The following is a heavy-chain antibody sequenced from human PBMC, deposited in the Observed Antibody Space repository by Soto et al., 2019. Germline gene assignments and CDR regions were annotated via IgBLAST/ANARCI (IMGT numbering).Heavy chain of an antibody. V-gene: IGHV3-7*01. Sequence: VQLVESGGGLVQPGGSLRLSCAASGFTFSSYGMSWVRQAPGKGLEWVANIKSDGSEKYYVDSVKGRFTISRDNANNSLYLQMNSPRAEDTAVYYCARIYYDILTGYATYFDYWGQGTLVTVSS. D-gene: IGHD3-9*01. J-gene: IGHJ4*02. CDR1: GFTFSSYG. CDR3: ARIYYDILTGYATYFDY. CDR2: IKSDGSEK.